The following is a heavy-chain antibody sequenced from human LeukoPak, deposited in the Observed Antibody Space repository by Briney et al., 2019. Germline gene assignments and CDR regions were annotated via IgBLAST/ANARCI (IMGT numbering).Heavy chain of an antibody. D-gene: IGHD2-21*02. CDR3: ARRLVTATRAEYFQH. J-gene: IGHJ1*01. CDR1: GFSLSTSGVG. CDR2: IYWDDDK. V-gene: IGHV2-5*02. Sequence: SGPTLVKPTQTLTLTCTFSGFSLSTSGVGVGWIRQPPGKALEWLALIYWDDDKRYSPPLKSRLTITKDTSKNQVVLTMTNMDPVDTATYYCARRLVTATRAEYFQHWGQGTLVTVSS.